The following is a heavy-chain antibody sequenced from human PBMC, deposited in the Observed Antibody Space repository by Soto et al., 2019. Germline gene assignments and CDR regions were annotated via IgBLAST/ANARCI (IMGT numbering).Heavy chain of an antibody. CDR3: ARMGGSSSGYYYDAMDV. J-gene: IGHJ6*02. CDR1: SGSMNSGGYY. D-gene: IGHD6-6*01. CDR2: IYYNGDT. V-gene: IGHV4-31*03. Sequence: QVQLQESGPGLVKPSQTLSLTCSVSSGSMNSGGYYWSWIRQHPGKGLAWIGYIYYNGDTSYNPSLKSRVTISVDRSKNQFSLNLTSVTAADTAVYDGARMGGSSSGYYYDAMDVWGQGATGTVSS.